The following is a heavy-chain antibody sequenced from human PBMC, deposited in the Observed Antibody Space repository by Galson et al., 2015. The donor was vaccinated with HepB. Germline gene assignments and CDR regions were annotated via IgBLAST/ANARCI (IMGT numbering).Heavy chain of an antibody. CDR3: TTGGDISTGYRDYYYYYGMDV. CDR1: GFTFSNAW. V-gene: IGHV3-15*01. CDR2: IKSKTDGGTT. D-gene: IGHD3-9*01. J-gene: IGHJ6*02. Sequence: SLRLSCAASGFTFSNAWMSWVRQAPGKGLEWVGRIKSKTDGGTTDYAAPVKGRFTISRDDSKNTLYLQMNSLKTEDTAVYYCTTGGDISTGYRDYYYYYGMDVWGQGTTVTVSS.